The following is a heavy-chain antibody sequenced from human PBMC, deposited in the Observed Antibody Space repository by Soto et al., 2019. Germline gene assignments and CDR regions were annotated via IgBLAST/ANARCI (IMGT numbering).Heavy chain of an antibody. CDR3: ARLVVGYNWFDP. CDR2: IIPIFGTA. J-gene: IGHJ5*02. D-gene: IGHD2-15*01. Sequence: ASVKVSCKASGGTFSSYAISWVRQAPGQGLEWMGGIIPIFGTANYAQKSQGRVTITADESTSTAYMELSSLRSEDTAVYYCARLVVGYNWFDPWGQGTLVTVSS. CDR1: GGTFSSYA. V-gene: IGHV1-69*13.